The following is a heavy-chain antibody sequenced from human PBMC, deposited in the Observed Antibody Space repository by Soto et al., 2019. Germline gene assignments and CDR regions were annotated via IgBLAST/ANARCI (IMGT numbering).Heavy chain of an antibody. Sequence: GGSLRLSCVASGITSSSYAMGWVRQAPGRGLEWVAGISGNGGSSYYAGAVKGRFTISRDNSKNTLYLQMNRLTVEDTAVYYCAKRLFAVVVVGGYDIWGQGTMVTVSS. CDR3: AKRLFAVVVVGGYDI. CDR2: ISGNGGSS. D-gene: IGHD3-3*01. J-gene: IGHJ3*02. V-gene: IGHV3-23*01. CDR1: GITSSSYA.